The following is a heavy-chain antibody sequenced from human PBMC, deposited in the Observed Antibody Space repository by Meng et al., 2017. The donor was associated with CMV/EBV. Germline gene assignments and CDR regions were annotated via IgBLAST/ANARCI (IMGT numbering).Heavy chain of an antibody. Sequence: GGYYWSWIRQNPEKGLEWIGYIYYSGNTYYNPSLKSRVTISVDTSKDQFSLRLISVTAADTAVYYCARTGHPDYYDSTSYYTEYFQYWGQGSLVTVSS. V-gene: IGHV4-31*02. CDR2: IYYSGNT. D-gene: IGHD3-22*01. CDR3: ARTGHPDYYDSTSYYTEYFQY. CDR1: GGYY. J-gene: IGHJ1*01.